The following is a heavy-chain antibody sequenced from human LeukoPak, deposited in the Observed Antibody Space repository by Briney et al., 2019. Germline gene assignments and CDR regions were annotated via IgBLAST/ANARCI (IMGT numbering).Heavy chain of an antibody. D-gene: IGHD3-22*01. V-gene: IGHV3-73*01. CDR1: GFTFSSYA. J-gene: IGHJ4*02. CDR3: TRHGPYDSSGSDDY. Sequence: PGGSLRLSCAASGFTFSSYAMSWVRQAPGKGLEWVGRIRSKANSYATAYAASVKGRFTISRDDSKNTAYLQMNSLKTEDTAVYYCTRHGPYDSSGSDDYWGQGTLVTVSS. CDR2: IRSKANSYAT.